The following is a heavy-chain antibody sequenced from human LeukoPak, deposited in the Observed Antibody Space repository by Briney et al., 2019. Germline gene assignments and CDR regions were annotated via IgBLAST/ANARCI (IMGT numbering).Heavy chain of an antibody. CDR2: ISGSGGST. CDR1: GFTFSSYA. J-gene: IGHJ4*02. CDR3: AKVRYDASGYFVEDFDY. Sequence: PGGSLRLSCAASGFTFSSYAMSWVRQAPGKGLEWVSAISGSGGSTYYADSVKGRFTISRDNSKSSLYLQMASLRTEDTAFYYCAKVRYDASGYFVEDFDYWGRGTLVTVSS. V-gene: IGHV3-23*01. D-gene: IGHD3-22*01.